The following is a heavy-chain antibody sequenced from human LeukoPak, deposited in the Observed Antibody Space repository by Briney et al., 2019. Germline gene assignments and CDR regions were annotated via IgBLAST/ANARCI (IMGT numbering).Heavy chain of an antibody. CDR2: IYPGDSDT. CDR1: GYSFTSYW. Sequence: GESLKISCEGSGYSFTSYWIGWVRQMPGKGLGWMGIIYPGDSDTRYSPSFQGQVTISADKSISTAYLQWSSLKASDTAMYYCARQEHHYYYYMDVWGKGTTVTVSS. D-gene: IGHD2-21*01. J-gene: IGHJ6*03. V-gene: IGHV5-51*01. CDR3: ARQEHHYYYYMDV.